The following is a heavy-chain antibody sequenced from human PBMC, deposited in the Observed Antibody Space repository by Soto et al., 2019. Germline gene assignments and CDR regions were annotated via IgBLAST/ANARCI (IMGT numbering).Heavy chain of an antibody. CDR2: ISYDGSNK. CDR1: GFTFNNYA. Sequence: GGSLRLSCAASGFTFNNYAMHWVRQAPGKGPELVAIISYDGSNKFYAESVRGRFTISRDNSKNSVFLQMNSLRSEDTAVYYCARDLSRGITLIALEIHYWGQGTLVTVSS. D-gene: IGHD3-22*01. J-gene: IGHJ4*02. V-gene: IGHV3-30-3*01. CDR3: ARDLSRGITLIALEIHY.